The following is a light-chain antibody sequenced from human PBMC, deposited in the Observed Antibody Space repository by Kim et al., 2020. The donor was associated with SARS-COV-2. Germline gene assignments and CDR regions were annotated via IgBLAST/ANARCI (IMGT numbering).Light chain of an antibody. V-gene: IGLV2-14*04. CDR3: SSYTSSSTYV. CDR2: DVS. Sequence: GQSITSSCTGTSSDVGGYNYVSWYQQHTGKAPKLMIYDVSKRPSGVSNRFSGSKSGNTASLTISGLQAEDEADYYCSSYTSSSTYVFGTGTKVTVL. CDR1: SSDVGGYNY. J-gene: IGLJ1*01.